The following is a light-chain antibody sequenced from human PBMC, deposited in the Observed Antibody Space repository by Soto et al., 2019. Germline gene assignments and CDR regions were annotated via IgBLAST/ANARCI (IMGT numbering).Light chain of an antibody. CDR1: QSVSVNS. CDR3: QQYGRSPGLFT. J-gene: IGKJ3*01. V-gene: IGKV3-20*01. Sequence: EIVLTQSPGTLSLSPGERATLSCRASQSVSVNSLAWYQQKPGQAPRLLIYDASSRATGIPDRFSGSGSGTDFTLTISRLEPEDFAVYYCQQYGRSPGLFTFGPGTKVDIK. CDR2: DAS.